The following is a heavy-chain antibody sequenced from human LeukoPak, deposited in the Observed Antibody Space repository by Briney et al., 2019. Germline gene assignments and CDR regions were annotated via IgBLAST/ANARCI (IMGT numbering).Heavy chain of an antibody. D-gene: IGHD5-18*01. J-gene: IGHJ6*03. Sequence: SVKVSCKAVGDTFSIYGISWVRQAPGQGLEWMGGIIPIYGAAEYAQKFQGRVTITADEPTTTAYMELTSLTSDDTAVYYCARDERIQPNMTLTYMDVWGKGTTVTVSS. CDR3: ARDERIQPNMTLTYMDV. V-gene: IGHV1-69*13. CDR1: GDTFSIYG. CDR2: IIPIYGAA.